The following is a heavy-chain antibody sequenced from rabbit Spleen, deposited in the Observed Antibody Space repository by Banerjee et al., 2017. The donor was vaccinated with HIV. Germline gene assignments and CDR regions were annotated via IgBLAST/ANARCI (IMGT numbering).Heavy chain of an antibody. D-gene: IGHD1-1*01. CDR3: ARDLVGVIGWNFYL. CDR1: GFSFSNSDY. J-gene: IGHJ4*01. Sequence: QSLEESGGDLVKPGASLTLTCTASGFSFSNSDYMCWVRQAPGKGLEWIACILGGSSGATYYANWAKGRFTISKTSSTTVTLQMTSLTTADTATYFCARDLVGVIGWNFYLWGQGTLVTVS. V-gene: IGHV1S40*01. CDR2: ILGGSSGAT.